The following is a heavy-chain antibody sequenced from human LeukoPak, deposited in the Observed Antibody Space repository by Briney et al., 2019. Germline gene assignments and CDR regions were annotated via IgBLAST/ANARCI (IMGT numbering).Heavy chain of an antibody. Sequence: GESLKISCKGFGYSFTSYWISWVRQMPGKGPEWMGRIDPSDSETNYSPSFQGHVTISADKSISTAYLQWSSLKASDTAMYYCARLYCSGGRCYSDWYFDLWGRGTLVTVSS. V-gene: IGHV5-10-1*01. CDR2: IDPSDSET. CDR3: ARLYCSGGRCYSDWYFDL. CDR1: GYSFTSYW. J-gene: IGHJ2*01. D-gene: IGHD2-15*01.